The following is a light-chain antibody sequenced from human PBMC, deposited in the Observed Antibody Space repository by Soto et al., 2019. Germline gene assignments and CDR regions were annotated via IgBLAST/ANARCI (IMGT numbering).Light chain of an antibody. CDR3: SSYTISSTPHE. Sequence: QSVLTQPASVSGSPGQSITISCTGTSSDVGGYNYVSWYQQHPGKAPKLMIYEVSNRPLGVSNRFSGSKSGNTASLTISGLQAEDEADYYCSSYTISSTPHEFGGGTKVTVL. CDR1: SSDVGGYNY. J-gene: IGLJ3*02. V-gene: IGLV2-14*01. CDR2: EVS.